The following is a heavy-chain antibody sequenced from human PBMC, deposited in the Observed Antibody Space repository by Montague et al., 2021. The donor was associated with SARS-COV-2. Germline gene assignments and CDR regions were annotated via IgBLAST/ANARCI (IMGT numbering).Heavy chain of an antibody. D-gene: IGHD3-3*01. Sequence: SLRLSCAASGFTFSSYSMNWVRQAPGKGLEWVSYISSSSSTIHYADSVKGRFTISRDNAKNSLYLQMNSLRAEDTAVYYCARGNGGPNRRFLEWLSPYGMDVWGQGTTVTVSS. V-gene: IGHV3-48*04. J-gene: IGHJ6*02. CDR2: ISSSSSTI. CDR3: ARGNGGPNRRFLEWLSPYGMDV. CDR1: GFTFSSYS.